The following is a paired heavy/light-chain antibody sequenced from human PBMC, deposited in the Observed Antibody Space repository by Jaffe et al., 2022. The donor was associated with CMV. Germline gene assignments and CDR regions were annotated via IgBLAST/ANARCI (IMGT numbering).Heavy chain of an antibody. D-gene: IGHD5-12*01. V-gene: IGHV3-23*01. CDR3: AKGDPVATLGYHFDS. J-gene: IGHJ4*02. CDR2: ISGTGGAT. CDR1: GFTVSIYA. Sequence: EVQLLESGGGLVQPGGSLRLSCAASGFTVSIYAMSWVRQAPGKGLDWVSSISGTGGATYYADSVEGRFTISRDNSKKTLYLQMNNLRVDDTAVYYCAKGDPVATLGYHFDSWGQGTLVTVSS.
Light chain of an antibody. CDR1: QSISNW. Sequence: DIQMTQSPSTLSASVGDRVTITCRASQSISNWLAWYQQKPGKAPKLLIYKASSLESGVPSRFSGSASGTEFTLTISSLQPDDFATYYCQQYNSYWTFGQGTKVEIK. V-gene: IGKV1-5*03. CDR2: KAS. J-gene: IGKJ1*01. CDR3: QQYNSYWT.